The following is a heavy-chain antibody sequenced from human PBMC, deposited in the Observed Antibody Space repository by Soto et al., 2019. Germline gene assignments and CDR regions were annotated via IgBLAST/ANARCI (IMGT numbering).Heavy chain of an antibody. J-gene: IGHJ6*02. D-gene: IGHD2-15*01. CDR1: GFSFSNAW. V-gene: IGHV3-15*07. Sequence: EVQLVESAGGLVKPGGSLRLSCAASGFSFSNAWMNWVRQAPGKGLEWVGRIKRKIDGEATDYAAPVKGRFTVSRDDSKSALYLHMNSLKGDDTAVYYCTTGSVEGVWGQGTTVTVSS. CDR2: IKRKIDGEAT. CDR3: TTGSVEGV.